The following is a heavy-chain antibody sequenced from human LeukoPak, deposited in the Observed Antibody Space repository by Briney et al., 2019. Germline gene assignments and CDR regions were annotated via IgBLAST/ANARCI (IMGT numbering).Heavy chain of an antibody. Sequence: GGSLRLSCAASGFTFSSYSMNWVRQAPGKGLEWVSSISSSSYIYYADSVKGRFTISRDNAKNSLYLQMNSLRAEDTAVYYCARDYGDYEFVDGMDVWGQGTTVTVSS. V-gene: IGHV3-21*01. CDR2: ISSSSYI. CDR3: ARDYGDYEFVDGMDV. CDR1: GFTFSSYS. D-gene: IGHD4-17*01. J-gene: IGHJ6*02.